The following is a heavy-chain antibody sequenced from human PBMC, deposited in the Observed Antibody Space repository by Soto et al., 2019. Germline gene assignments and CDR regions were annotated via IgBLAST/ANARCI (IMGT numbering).Heavy chain of an antibody. CDR2: IIPIFGTA. CDR3: ASHGLRAARRDYYYYGMDV. CDR1: GGTFSSYA. Sequence: QVQLVQSGAEVKKPASSVKVSCKAAGGTFSSYAISWVRQAPGQGLEWMGGIIPIFGTANYAQKFQGRVTITADESTSTAYMELSSLGPEDTAVYYCASHGLRAARRDYYYYGMDVWCQGTTVTVSS. J-gene: IGHJ6*02. D-gene: IGHD6-6*01. V-gene: IGHV1-69*12.